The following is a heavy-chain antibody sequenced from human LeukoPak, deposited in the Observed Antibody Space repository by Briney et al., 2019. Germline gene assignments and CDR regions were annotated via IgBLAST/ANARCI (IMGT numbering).Heavy chain of an antibody. CDR2: IKSRTDGETT. J-gene: IGHJ4*02. CDR1: GFTFSSVW. V-gene: IGHV3-15*01. D-gene: IGHD3-16*01. CDR3: TTVHGAGPVNFDY. Sequence: NPGGSLRLSCTASGFTFSSVWMTWVRQAPGKGLEWAGRIKSRTDGETTDYAAPVKGRFSISRDDSENTLYLQMNSLKNEDTAVYFCTTVHGAGPVNFDYWGQGSLVTVSS.